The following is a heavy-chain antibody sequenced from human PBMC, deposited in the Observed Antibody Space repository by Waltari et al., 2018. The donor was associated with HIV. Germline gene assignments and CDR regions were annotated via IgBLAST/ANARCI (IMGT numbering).Heavy chain of an antibody. J-gene: IGHJ3*02. Sequence: QLHESGPGLVKSSETLSLNCTVSGASINRYDHFWGWIRESPGKGLEWLGSIYFSGAAYYNPSLKSRVTMSVDTSKSQFSMRLTSVTAADTGTYYCARRHYDATFDIWGLGTMVAVSS. D-gene: IGHD3-3*01. CDR1: GASINRYDHF. CDR3: ARRHYDATFDI. V-gene: IGHV4-39*01. CDR2: IYFSGAA.